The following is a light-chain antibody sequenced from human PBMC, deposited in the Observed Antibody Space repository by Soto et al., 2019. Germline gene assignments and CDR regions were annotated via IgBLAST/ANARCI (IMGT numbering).Light chain of an antibody. CDR2: EVS. CDR3: TSYTSSSTWV. J-gene: IGLJ3*02. V-gene: IGLV2-14*01. CDR1: SSDVAGYNY. Sequence: QSALTQPASVSGSPGQSITISCTGTSSDVAGYNYVSWYQQHPGEAPKLMIYEVSNRPSGVSNRFSGSKSGNTASLAISGLQAEDEVDYYCTSYTSSSTWVFGGGTKLTVL.